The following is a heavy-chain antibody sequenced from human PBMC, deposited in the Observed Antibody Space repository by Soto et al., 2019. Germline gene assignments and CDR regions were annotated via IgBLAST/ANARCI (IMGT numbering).Heavy chain of an antibody. CDR2: IYYSGST. J-gene: IGHJ5*02. V-gene: IGHV4-61*05. CDR3: ARVGKLGATAWFDP. CDR1: GGSISSSSYY. D-gene: IGHD1-26*01. Sequence: SETLSLTCTVSGGSISSSSYYWVWLRQPPGKGLEWIGYIYYSGSTNCNPSLKSRVTISVDTSKNQFSLKLSSVTAADTAVYYCARVGKLGATAWFDPWGQGTLVTVS.